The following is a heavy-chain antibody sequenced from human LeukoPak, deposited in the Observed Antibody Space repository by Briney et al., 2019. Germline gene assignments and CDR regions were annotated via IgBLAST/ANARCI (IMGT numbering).Heavy chain of an antibody. CDR1: GYTFTSYY. CDR3: ARHDSTGYSSSWYIVYFDY. D-gene: IGHD6-13*01. CDR2: INPSGGST. V-gene: IGHV1-46*01. J-gene: IGHJ4*02. Sequence: ASVKVSCKASGYTFTSYYMHWVRQAPGQGLEWMGIINPSGGSTSYAQEFQGRVTMTRDMSTSTAYMELRSLRSDDTAVYYCARHDSTGYSSSWYIVYFDYWGQGTLVTVSS.